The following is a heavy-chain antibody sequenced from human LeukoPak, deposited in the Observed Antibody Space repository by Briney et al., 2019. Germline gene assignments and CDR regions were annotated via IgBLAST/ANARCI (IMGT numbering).Heavy chain of an antibody. CDR1: GFTFSSYA. J-gene: IGHJ3*02. CDR3: ASGRIVVVVAATRSGAFDI. Sequence: GGSLRLSCAASGFTFSSYAMHWVRQAPGKGLEWVAVISYDGSNKYYADSVKGRFTISRDNSKNTLYLQMNSLRAEDTAVYYCASGRIVVVVAATRSGAFDIWGQGTMVTVSS. D-gene: IGHD2-15*01. V-gene: IGHV3-30*04. CDR2: ISYDGSNK.